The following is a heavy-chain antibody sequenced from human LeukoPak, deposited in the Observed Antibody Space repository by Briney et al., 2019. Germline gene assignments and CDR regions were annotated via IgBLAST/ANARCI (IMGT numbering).Heavy chain of an antibody. CDR2: ISSSSSYI. CDR1: GFTFSSYT. Sequence: PGGSLRLSCAASGFTFSSYTMNWVRRAPGKGLEWVSSISSSSSYIYYADSVKGRFTISRDSAKNSLYLQMNSLRAEDTAVYYCARAGGSGWSPKPGNWYFDLWGRGTLVTVSS. D-gene: IGHD6-19*01. V-gene: IGHV3-21*01. CDR3: ARAGGSGWSPKPGNWYFDL. J-gene: IGHJ2*01.